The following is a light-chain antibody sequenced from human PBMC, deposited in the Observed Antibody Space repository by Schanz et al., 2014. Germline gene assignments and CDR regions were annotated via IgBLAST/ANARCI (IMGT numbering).Light chain of an antibody. Sequence: DIQMTQSPSSLSASVGDRVTITCRASQSISSYLNWYQQKPGKAPNLLIYAASSLESGVPSRFSGSESGTDFTLTISSLQPEDFATYYCQHSYSSPPYTFGQGTKLEIK. CDR2: AAS. CDR3: QHSYSSPPYT. V-gene: IGKV1-39*01. J-gene: IGKJ2*01. CDR1: QSISSY.